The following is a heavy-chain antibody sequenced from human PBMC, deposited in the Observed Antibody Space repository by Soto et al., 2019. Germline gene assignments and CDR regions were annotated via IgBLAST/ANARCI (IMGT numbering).Heavy chain of an antibody. D-gene: IGHD4-17*01. CDR1: GGTFSSYA. V-gene: IGHV1-69*13. J-gene: IGHJ4*02. CDR3: ARVRGSHYGGNSRLSFDY. Sequence: SVKVSCKASGGTFSSYAISWVRQAPGQGLEWMGGIIPIFGTANYAQKFQGRVTITADESTSTAYMELSNLRSEDTAVYYCARVRGSHYGGNSRLSFDYWGQGTLVTVSS. CDR2: IIPIFGTA.